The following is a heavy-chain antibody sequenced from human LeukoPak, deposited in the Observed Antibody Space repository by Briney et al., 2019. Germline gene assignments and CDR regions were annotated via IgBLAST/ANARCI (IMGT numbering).Heavy chain of an antibody. D-gene: IGHD3-22*01. CDR2: IYYSGST. CDR1: GGSISSYY. J-gene: IGHJ3*02. Sequence: SETLSLTCTVSGGSISSYYWSWIRQPPGKGLEWIGYIYYSGSTNYNPSLKSRVTISVDTSKNQFSLKLSSVTAADTAVYYCARVTIRSGSPLHAFDIWGQGTMVTVSS. V-gene: IGHV4-59*12. CDR3: ARVTIRSGSPLHAFDI.